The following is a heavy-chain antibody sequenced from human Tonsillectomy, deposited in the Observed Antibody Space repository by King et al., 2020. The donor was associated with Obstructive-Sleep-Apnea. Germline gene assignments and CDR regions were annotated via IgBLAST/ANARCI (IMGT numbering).Heavy chain of an antibody. CDR2: ITDDGSNK. V-gene: IGHV3-30*02. Sequence: VQLVESGGGVVQPGKSLRLSCAASGFTFSNYGMNWVRQAPGKGLEWVALITDDGSNKYYEDSVKGRFIISRDNSKNTLYLQMNTLRPEDTAVYYCAKRGSSADFDYWGQGTLVTVSS. D-gene: IGHD6-6*01. CDR3: AKRGSSADFDY. CDR1: GFTFSNYG. J-gene: IGHJ4*02.